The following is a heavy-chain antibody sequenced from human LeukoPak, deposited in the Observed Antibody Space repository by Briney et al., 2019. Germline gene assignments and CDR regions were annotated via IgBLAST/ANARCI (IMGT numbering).Heavy chain of an antibody. Sequence: GRSLRLSCAASGFTFSSYGMHWVLQAPGKGLEWVAVISYDGSNKYYADSVKGRFTISRDNSKNTLYLQMNSLRAEDTAVYYCAKNGYYYDSSGYYYNDYWGQGTLVTVSS. CDR3: AKNGYYYDSSGYYYNDY. D-gene: IGHD3-22*01. J-gene: IGHJ4*02. V-gene: IGHV3-30*18. CDR2: ISYDGSNK. CDR1: GFTFSSYG.